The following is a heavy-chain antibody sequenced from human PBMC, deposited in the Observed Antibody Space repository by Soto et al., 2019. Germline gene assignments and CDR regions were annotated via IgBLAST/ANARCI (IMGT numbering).Heavy chain of an antibody. J-gene: IGHJ4*02. CDR2: ITSNCRAM. CDR1: GFTFSDYY. V-gene: IGHV3-11*01. D-gene: IGHD6-19*01. CDR3: AREVSGSYSTFDS. Sequence: QVQLVESGGGLVKPGGSLRLSCAASGFTFSDYYMSWIRQAPGKGLEWISYITSNCRAMSYADSVQGTVTISRDNAAKTLYLQMNSLRVEDTAFYYCAREVSGSYSTFDSWGQGILVTVSS.